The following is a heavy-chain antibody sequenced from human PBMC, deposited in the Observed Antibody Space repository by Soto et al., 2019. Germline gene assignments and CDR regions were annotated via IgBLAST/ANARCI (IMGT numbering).Heavy chain of an antibody. CDR2: TYYRSKWYN. CDR1: VDSVSSNSAA. Sequence: SQTLSLTCAISVDSVSSNSAAWNWFRQSPSRGLEWLGRTYYRSKWYNEYALSVKSRITINPDTSKNQFSLQLNSVSPEDTAIYYCAREPNYYGLDVWGQGTTVTVSS. CDR3: AREPNYYGLDV. J-gene: IGHJ6*02. V-gene: IGHV6-1*01.